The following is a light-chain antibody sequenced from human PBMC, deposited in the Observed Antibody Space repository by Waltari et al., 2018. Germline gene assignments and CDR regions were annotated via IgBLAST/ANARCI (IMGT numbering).Light chain of an antibody. Sequence: QSALTQPASVSGSPGQSITISCTGSSSDIGDYDYVSWYQQSPGKAPKLIIYDIGARPSGVSDRFAGPKSGNTAPLTISGLQAEDESDYYCCAYTSSSSLGVFGTGTKVTVL. CDR3: CAYTSSSSLGV. V-gene: IGLV2-14*03. CDR1: SSDIGDYDY. CDR2: DIG. J-gene: IGLJ1*01.